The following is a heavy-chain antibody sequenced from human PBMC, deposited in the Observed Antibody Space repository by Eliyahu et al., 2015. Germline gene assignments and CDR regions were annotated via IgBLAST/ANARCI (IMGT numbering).Heavy chain of an antibody. D-gene: IGHD5-18*01. J-gene: IGHJ6*02. CDR2: IYYSGST. Sequence: QVQLQESGPGLVKPSQTLSLTCXVXGGSISSGGYYWSWIRQHPGKGLEWIGYIYYSGSTYYNPSLKSRVTISVDTSKNQFSLKLSSVTAADTAVYYCARELKYSYGFRGPVDVWGQGTTVTVSS. CDR1: GGSISSGGYY. V-gene: IGHV4-31*03. CDR3: ARELKYSYGFRGPVDV.